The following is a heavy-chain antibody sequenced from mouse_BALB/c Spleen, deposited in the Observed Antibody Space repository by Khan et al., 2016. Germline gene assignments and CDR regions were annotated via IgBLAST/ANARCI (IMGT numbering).Heavy chain of an antibody. CDR2: IYPGDGDT. Sequence: QVQLKQSGAELVRPGSSVKISCKASGYAFSSYWMNWVKQRPGQGLEWIGQIYPGDGDTNYNGKFKGKATLTADKSSSTAYMQLSSLTSEDSAVXLAARSGYYGSSYYDYWGQGTTLTVYS. CDR1: GYAFSSYW. D-gene: IGHD1-1*01. CDR3: ARSGYYGSSYYDY. V-gene: IGHV1-80*01. J-gene: IGHJ2*01.